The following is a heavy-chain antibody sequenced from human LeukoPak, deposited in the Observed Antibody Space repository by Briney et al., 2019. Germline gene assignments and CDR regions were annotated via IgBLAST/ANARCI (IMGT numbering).Heavy chain of an antibody. Sequence: GGSLRLSCAASGLTFSSYAMTWVRQAPGKGLEWVSKISDSGGSRYYADSVKGRFTISRDNSKNTLYLQVKSLRAEDTAVCYCATPYDSTSYYPLTYWGQGTLVTVSS. D-gene: IGHD3-22*01. CDR3: ATPYDSTSYYPLTY. V-gene: IGHV3-23*01. CDR2: ISDSGGSR. J-gene: IGHJ4*02. CDR1: GLTFSSYA.